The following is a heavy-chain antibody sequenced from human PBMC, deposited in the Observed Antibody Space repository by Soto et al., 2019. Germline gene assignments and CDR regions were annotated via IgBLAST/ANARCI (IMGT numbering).Heavy chain of an antibody. J-gene: IGHJ5*02. CDR3: ARPYYDFWSGYSSYNRFDP. CDR1: GYTFTGYH. CDR2: INPNSGGT. D-gene: IGHD3-3*01. V-gene: IGHV1-2*02. Sequence: VASVKVSCKASGYTFTGYHMHWVRQAPGQGLEWMGWINPNSGGTNYAQKFQGRVTMTRDTSISTAYMELSRLRSDDTAVYYCARPYYDFWSGYSSYNRFDPWGQGTLVTVSS.